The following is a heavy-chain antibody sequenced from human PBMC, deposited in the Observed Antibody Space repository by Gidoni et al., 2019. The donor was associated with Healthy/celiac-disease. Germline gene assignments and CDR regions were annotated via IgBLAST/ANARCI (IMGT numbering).Heavy chain of an antibody. CDR1: GGSISSGSYY. Sequence: QVQLQESGPGLVKPSQTLSLTCTVSGGSISSGSYYWSWIRQPAGKGLEWIGRIYTSGSTNYNPSLKSRVTISVDTSKNQFSLKLSSVTAADTAVYYCANERVRNWFDPWGQGTLVTVSS. V-gene: IGHV4-61*02. CDR3: ANERVRNWFDP. CDR2: IYTSGST. J-gene: IGHJ5*02.